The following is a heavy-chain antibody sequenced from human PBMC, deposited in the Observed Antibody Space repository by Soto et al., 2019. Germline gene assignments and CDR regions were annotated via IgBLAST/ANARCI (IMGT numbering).Heavy chain of an antibody. CDR2: ISYDGKNE. Sequence: QVQLVESGGGVVQPGGSLRLSCAPSGFTFRAYVMHWVRQAPGKGLEWVAVISYDGKNEYYADSVKGRFSISRDSSKNTLYLQMNSLRAEDTAVYYCAKDLVAFTTGRRSPFGSWGQGTLVTVSS. D-gene: IGHD1-1*01. CDR1: GFTFRAYV. CDR3: AKDLVAFTTGRRSPFGS. J-gene: IGHJ4*02. V-gene: IGHV3-30*18.